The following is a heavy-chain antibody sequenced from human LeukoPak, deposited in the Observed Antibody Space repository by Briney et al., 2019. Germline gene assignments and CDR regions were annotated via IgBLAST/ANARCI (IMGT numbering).Heavy chain of an antibody. J-gene: IGHJ3*01. CDR1: GFTFSTYS. V-gene: IGHV3-21*01. Sequence: GGSLRLSCAASGFTFSTYSMTWVRQAPGKGLEWVSSISSSGSYIYYADSVKGRFTISRDNAKNLLDLRMNSLGADDTAVYYCARKDGSDDAFDVWGQGTMVTVSS. CDR2: ISSSGSYI. CDR3: ARKDGSDDAFDV. D-gene: IGHD5-24*01.